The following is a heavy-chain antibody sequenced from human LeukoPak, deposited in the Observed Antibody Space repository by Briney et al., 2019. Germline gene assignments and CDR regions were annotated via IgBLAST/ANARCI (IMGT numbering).Heavy chain of an antibody. Sequence: GASVKVSCKASGYTFTRYSVNWVRQAPGQGLEWMGIINPSGGSTSYAQKFQGRVTMTRDMSTSTVYMELSSLRSEDTAVYYCTRAPGPTNYYDNSGYYPDAFDIWGQGTMVTVSS. CDR1: GYTFTRYS. CDR3: TRAPGPTNYYDNSGYYPDAFDI. D-gene: IGHD3-22*01. V-gene: IGHV1-46*01. CDR2: INPSGGST. J-gene: IGHJ3*02.